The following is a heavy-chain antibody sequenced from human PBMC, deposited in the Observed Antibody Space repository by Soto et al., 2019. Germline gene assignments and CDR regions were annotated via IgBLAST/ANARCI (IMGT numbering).Heavy chain of an antibody. CDR2: ISASGGSA. D-gene: IGHD3-22*01. CDR1: GFTFYNYA. J-gene: IGHJ4*02. CDR3: ARDAYDSSGYYYLPFDY. Sequence: GESLKISCAASGFTFYNYAMNWVRQAPGKGLEWVSVISASGGSAYYADSVQGRFTISRDNSKNSLYLQMNSLRDEDTAVYYCARDAYDSSGYYYLPFDYWGQGTLVTVSS. V-gene: IGHV3-23*01.